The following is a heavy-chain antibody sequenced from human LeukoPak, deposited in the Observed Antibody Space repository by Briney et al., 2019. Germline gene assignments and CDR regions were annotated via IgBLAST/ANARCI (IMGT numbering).Heavy chain of an antibody. J-gene: IGHJ4*02. CDR2: ISSSSSYI. V-gene: IGHV3-21*01. D-gene: IGHD6-19*01. CDR1: GFPFSSYW. Sequence: NAGGSLRLSCVASGFPFSSYWMSWVRQAPGKGLEWVSSISSSSSYIYYADSVKGRFTISRDNAKNSLYLQMNSLRAEDTAVYYCARDLGVAGAFDYWGQGTLVTVSS. CDR3: ARDLGVAGAFDY.